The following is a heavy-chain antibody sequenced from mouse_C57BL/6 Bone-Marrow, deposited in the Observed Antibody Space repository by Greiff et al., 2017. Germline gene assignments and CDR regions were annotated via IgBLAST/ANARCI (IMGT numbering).Heavy chain of an antibody. J-gene: IGHJ3*01. CDR1: GYAFTNYL. Sequence: VQLQQSGAELVRPGTSVKVSCKASGYAFTNYLIEWVKQRPGQGLEWIGVINPGSGGTNYNEKFKGKATLTADKSSSTAYMQLSSLTSEDSAVCVCARDTTVVEEFAYWGQGTLVTVSA. D-gene: IGHD1-1*01. CDR3: ARDTTVVEEFAY. V-gene: IGHV1-54*01. CDR2: INPGSGGT.